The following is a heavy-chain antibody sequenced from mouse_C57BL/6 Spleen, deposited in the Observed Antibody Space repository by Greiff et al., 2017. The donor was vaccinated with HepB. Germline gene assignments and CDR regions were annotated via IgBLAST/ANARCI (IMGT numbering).Heavy chain of an antibody. D-gene: IGHD2-1*01. V-gene: IGHV5-6*01. CDR2: ISSGGSYT. CDR3: ARKGVYGNHFDY. Sequence: EVKLVESGGDLVKPGGSLKLSCAASGFTFSSYGMSWVRQTPDKRLEWVATISSGGSYTYSPDSVKGRFTISRDNAKNTRYLQMSSLKSEDTAMYYCARKGVYGNHFDYWGQGTTLTVSS. CDR1: GFTFSSYG. J-gene: IGHJ2*01.